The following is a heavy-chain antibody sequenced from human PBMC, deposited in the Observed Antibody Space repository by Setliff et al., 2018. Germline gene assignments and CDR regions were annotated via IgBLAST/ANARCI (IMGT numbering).Heavy chain of an antibody. V-gene: IGHV4-61*01. Sequence: PSETLSLTCTVSGASLSSGTYYWSWIRQPPGKGLEFIGYVYYSGTTNYDPSLKSRVTMSVDTSKNQFSLKLSSVTAADTAVYYCARGGTYRYFDYWGQGTLVTVSS. CDR1: GASLSSGTYY. CDR2: VYYSGTT. J-gene: IGHJ4*02. CDR3: ARGGTYRYFDY.